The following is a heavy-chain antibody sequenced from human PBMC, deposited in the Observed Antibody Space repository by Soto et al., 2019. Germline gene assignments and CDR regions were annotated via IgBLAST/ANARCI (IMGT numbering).Heavy chain of an antibody. V-gene: IGHV3-23*01. CDR2: ISGSGGIT. CDR1: GFPFSSYA. J-gene: IGHJ4*02. D-gene: IGHD1-1*01. Sequence: GGSLRLSCAASGFPFSSYAMTWVRQTPGKGLEWVSGISGSGGITYYADSVKGRFTISRDNSNNTLFLQMHSLRADDTAVYYCAKSLSASPNYFFDSWGQGTLVTVS. CDR3: AKSLSASPNYFFDS.